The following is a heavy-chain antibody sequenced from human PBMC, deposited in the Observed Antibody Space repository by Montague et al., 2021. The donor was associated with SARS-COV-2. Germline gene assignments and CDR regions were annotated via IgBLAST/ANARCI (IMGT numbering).Heavy chain of an antibody. V-gene: IGHV4-4*07. CDR1: GDSITNHY. D-gene: IGHD4/OR15-4a*01. CDR3: ARGRFDFGAGGQGTIDF. Sequence: SETLSLTCSVSGDSITNHYWSWIRQPAGKGLEWIGHMHFTGKTNFSPFFSSRLTMSADTSKNQFSLKLTSVTAADTAIYFCARGRFDFGAGGQGTIDFWGQGTLVTVSS. CDR2: MHFTGKT. J-gene: IGHJ4*02.